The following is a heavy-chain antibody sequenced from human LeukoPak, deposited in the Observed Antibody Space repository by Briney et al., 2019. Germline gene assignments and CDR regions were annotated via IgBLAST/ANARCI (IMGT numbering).Heavy chain of an antibody. CDR3: ARDGKWELRGNIDY. Sequence: ASVKVSCKASGYTFTGYYMHWVRQAPGQGLEWMGWINPNSGGTNYAQKFQGRVTMTRDTSISTAYMELSRLRSDDTAVCYCARDGKWELRGNIDYWGQGTLVTVSS. D-gene: IGHD1-26*01. J-gene: IGHJ4*02. CDR2: INPNSGGT. V-gene: IGHV1-2*02. CDR1: GYTFTGYY.